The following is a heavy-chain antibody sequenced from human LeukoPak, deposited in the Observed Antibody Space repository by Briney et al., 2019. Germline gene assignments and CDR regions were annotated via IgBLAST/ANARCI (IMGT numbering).Heavy chain of an antibody. CDR1: GFTFGDYS. D-gene: IGHD2-8*01. Sequence: PGGSLRLSCAVSGFTFGDYSRHWVRQTPGKGLEWVSLINGDALTAHYGDSVRGRFTISRNNSKNSLYLQMNGLRTEDTAFYYCATGLNGVSVYLVHWGRGTLVTVSS. J-gene: IGHJ1*01. CDR2: INGDALTA. CDR3: ATGLNGVSVYLVH. V-gene: IGHV3-43*02.